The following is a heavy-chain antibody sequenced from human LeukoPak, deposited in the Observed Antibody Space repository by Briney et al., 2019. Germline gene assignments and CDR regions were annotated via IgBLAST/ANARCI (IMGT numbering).Heavy chain of an antibody. CDR2: FDPEDGET. V-gene: IGHV1-24*01. CDR1: GGTFSSYA. CDR3: ATWYSGSYGSFFDY. J-gene: IGHJ4*02. D-gene: IGHD1-26*01. Sequence: ASVKVSCKASGGTFSSYAISWVRQAPGQGLEWMGGFDPEDGETIYAQKFQGRVTMTEDTSTDTAYMELSSLRSEDTAVYYCATWYSGSYGSFFDYWGQGTLVTVSS.